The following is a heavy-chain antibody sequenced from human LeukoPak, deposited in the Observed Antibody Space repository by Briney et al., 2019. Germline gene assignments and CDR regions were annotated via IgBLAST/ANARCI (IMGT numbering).Heavy chain of an antibody. CDR2: ISYDGSNK. Sequence: GRSLRLSCAASGFTFSSYGMHWVRQAPGKGLEWVAVISYDGSNKYYADSVKGRFTISRDNSKNTQYLQMNSLRAEDTAVYYCAKFWYDFWSGYYTGMEDYWGQGTLVTVSS. D-gene: IGHD3-3*01. J-gene: IGHJ4*02. CDR1: GFTFSSYG. V-gene: IGHV3-30*18. CDR3: AKFWYDFWSGYYTGMEDY.